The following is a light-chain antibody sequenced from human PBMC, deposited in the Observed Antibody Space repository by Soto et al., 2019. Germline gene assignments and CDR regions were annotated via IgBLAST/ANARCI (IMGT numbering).Light chain of an antibody. Sequence: IVMTQSPATMSVSPGERATLSFRASQSVDSNLAWYQQKPGQAPRLLIYGASTRATGISARFSGSGSGTEFTLTISSLQSEDFGVYYCQQYNNWWTFGQGTKVDIK. V-gene: IGKV3-15*01. CDR2: GAS. CDR1: QSVDSN. CDR3: QQYNNWWT. J-gene: IGKJ1*01.